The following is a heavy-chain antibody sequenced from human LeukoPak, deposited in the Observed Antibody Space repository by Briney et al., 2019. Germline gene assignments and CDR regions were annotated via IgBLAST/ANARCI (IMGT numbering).Heavy chain of an antibody. CDR1: GFTFSSYG. CDR3: ARGDYDYVWGSYRPRHYYFDY. Sequence: PGGSLRLSCAASGFTFSSYGMHWVRQAPGEGLEWVAVIWYDGSNKYYADSVKGRFTISRDNSKNTLYLQMNSLRAEDTAVYYCARGDYDYVWGSYRPRHYYFDYWGQGTLVTVSS. V-gene: IGHV3-33*01. CDR2: IWYDGSNK. D-gene: IGHD3-16*02. J-gene: IGHJ4*02.